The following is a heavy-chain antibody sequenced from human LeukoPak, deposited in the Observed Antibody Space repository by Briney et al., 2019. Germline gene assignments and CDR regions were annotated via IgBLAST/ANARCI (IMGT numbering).Heavy chain of an antibody. J-gene: IGHJ4*02. Sequence: GGSLRLSCAASGFTFSTYWMNWYRQAPGKGLEWVGNINQDASEINYVDSVRGGFTISRDNAKTSLHLQMNSLRADDTAVYYCATDRDNSDWQKRFDSWGQGTLVTVSS. CDR2: INQDASEI. V-gene: IGHV3-7*01. CDR3: ATDRDNSDWQKRFDS. CDR1: GFTFSTYW. D-gene: IGHD2-21*02.